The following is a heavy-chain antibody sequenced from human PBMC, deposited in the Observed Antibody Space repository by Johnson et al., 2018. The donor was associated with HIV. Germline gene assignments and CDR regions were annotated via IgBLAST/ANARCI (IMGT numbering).Heavy chain of an antibody. J-gene: IGHJ3*02. CDR1: GFTFSSYA. Sequence: VQLVESGGGVVQPGRSLRLSCAASGFTFSSYAMHWVRQAPGKGLEWVANIKQDGIEKYYADSVKGRFTISRDNSKNTLYLQMNSLRTDDTAVYYCVKGRAQHLDGGAFDIWGQGTMVTVSS. V-gene: IGHV3-30*04. CDR3: VKGRAQHLDGGAFDI. D-gene: IGHD6-13*01. CDR2: IKQDGIEK.